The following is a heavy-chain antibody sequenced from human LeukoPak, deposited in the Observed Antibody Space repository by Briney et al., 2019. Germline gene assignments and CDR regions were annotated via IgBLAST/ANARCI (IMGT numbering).Heavy chain of an antibody. J-gene: IGHJ4*02. CDR3: AAQGGFDY. V-gene: IGHV3-21*06. CDR2: ISSSGSDK. CDR1: GFRVSNYA. D-gene: IGHD3-16*01. Sequence: GGSLRLSCAASGFRVSNYAVSWVRLAPGKGLEWVSSISSSGSDKYYADSVKGRFTISRDNAKDSLYLQMNSLRVEDTAVYYCAAQGGFDYWGQGTLVTVSS.